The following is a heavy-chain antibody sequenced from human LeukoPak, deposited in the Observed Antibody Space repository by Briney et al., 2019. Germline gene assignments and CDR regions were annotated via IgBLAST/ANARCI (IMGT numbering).Heavy chain of an antibody. CDR2: ISGSGGST. V-gene: IGHV3-23*01. CDR1: GFTFSSYA. J-gene: IGHJ4*02. CDR3: AKDPYSGSYFDY. Sequence: GGSLRLSCAASGFTFSSYAMSWVRQAPGKGLEWVSAISGSGGSTYYADSVKGRFAISRDNSKNTLYLQMNSLRAEDTAVYYCAKDPYSGSYFDYWGQGTLVTVSS. D-gene: IGHD1-26*01.